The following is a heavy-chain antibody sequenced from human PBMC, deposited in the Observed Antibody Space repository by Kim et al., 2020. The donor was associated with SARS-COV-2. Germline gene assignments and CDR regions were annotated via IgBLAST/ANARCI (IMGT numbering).Heavy chain of an antibody. CDR2: ISSSSSYI. CDR1: GFTFSSYS. CDR3: ARGRGSVGADQGRGI. D-gene: IGHD1-26*01. V-gene: IGHV3-21*01. Sequence: GGSLRLSCAASGFTFSSYSMNWVRQAPGKGLEWVSSISSSSSYIYYADSVKGRFTISRDNAKNSLYLQMNSLRAEDTAVYYCARGRGSVGADQGRGIWGQGTLVTVSS. J-gene: IGHJ4*02.